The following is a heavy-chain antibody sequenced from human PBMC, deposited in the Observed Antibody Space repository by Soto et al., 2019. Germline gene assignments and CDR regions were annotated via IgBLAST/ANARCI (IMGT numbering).Heavy chain of an antibody. CDR1: GFTFSDYY. CDR2: ISAGGSDI. D-gene: IGHD3-22*01. Sequence: QVQLVESGGGLVKPGGSLRLSCASSGFTFSDYYMSWIRQAPGKGLEWVAYISAGGSDIYYGDSVKGRFTVSRDNTKKSLYLNMSNLRADDTAIYSCASLPQWYYDRSGRLVDYWGHGALVSVSS. V-gene: IGHV3-11*01. J-gene: IGHJ4*01. CDR3: ASLPQWYYDRSGRLVDY.